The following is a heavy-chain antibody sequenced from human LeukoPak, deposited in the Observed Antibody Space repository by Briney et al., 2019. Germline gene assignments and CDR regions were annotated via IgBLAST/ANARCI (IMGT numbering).Heavy chain of an antibody. V-gene: IGHV4-39*07. CDR1: GGSISSSSYY. CDR3: ARDPYYYDSSPSY. D-gene: IGHD3-22*01. J-gene: IGHJ4*02. Sequence: SETLSLTCTVSGGSISSSSYYWGWIRQPPGKGLEWIGSIYYSGSTYYNPSLKSRVTISVDTSKNQFSLKLSSVTAADTAVYYCARDPYYYDSSPSYWGQGTLVTVSS. CDR2: IYYSGST.